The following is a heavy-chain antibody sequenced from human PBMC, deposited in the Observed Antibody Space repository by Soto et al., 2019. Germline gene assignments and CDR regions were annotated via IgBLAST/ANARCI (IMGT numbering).Heavy chain of an antibody. J-gene: IGHJ6*01. CDR1: GFTFSSYA. Sequence: PGGSLRLSCAACGFTFSSYAMHWVRQAPGKGLEWVAVISYDGSNKYYADSVKGRFTISRDTFKNTLYLQMNSLRAEDTAVYYCAREGSSWNLYYYYGMDVWGQGTKVTVSS. CDR2: ISYDGSNK. V-gene: IGHV3-30-3*01. CDR3: AREGSSWNLYYYYGMDV. D-gene: IGHD6-13*01.